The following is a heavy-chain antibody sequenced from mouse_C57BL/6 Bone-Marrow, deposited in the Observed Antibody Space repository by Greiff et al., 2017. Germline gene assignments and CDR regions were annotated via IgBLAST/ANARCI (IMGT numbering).Heavy chain of an antibody. Sequence: VQLQQPGAELVKPGASVKLSCKASGYTFTNYWMHWVKQRPGQGLEWIGMMHPNGGSPDYNEKFKSEATLSLDKSSRTAYMELSSLTSEDSAVYYCARSYDYDDYTMYYWGQGTSVTVSS. CDR1: GYTFTNYW. J-gene: IGHJ4*01. CDR2: MHPNGGSP. V-gene: IGHV1-64*01. CDR3: ARSYDYDDYTMYY. D-gene: IGHD2-4*01.